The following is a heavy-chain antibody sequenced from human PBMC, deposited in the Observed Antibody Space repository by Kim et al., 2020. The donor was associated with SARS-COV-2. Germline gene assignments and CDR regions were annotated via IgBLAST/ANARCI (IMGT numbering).Heavy chain of an antibody. CDR1: GFTFSSYA. CDR2: ISGSGGST. Sequence: GGSLRLSCAASGFTFSSYAMSWVRQAPGKGLEWVSAISGSGGSTYYADSVKGRFTISRDNSKNTLYLQMNSLRAEDTAVYYCAKDRGSGSSGWGGSGAFDIWGQGTMVTVSS. CDR3: AKDRGSGSSGWGGSGAFDI. D-gene: IGHD6-19*01. V-gene: IGHV3-23*01. J-gene: IGHJ3*02.